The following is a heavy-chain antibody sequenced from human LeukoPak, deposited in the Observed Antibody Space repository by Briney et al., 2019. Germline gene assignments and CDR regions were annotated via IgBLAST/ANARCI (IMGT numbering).Heavy chain of an antibody. D-gene: IGHD2-21*02. CDR3: ARARGDLDDY. Sequence: ASVKVSCKASGYTFTTYGISWVRQAPGQGPEWMGWISPYNGNTNYAQKLQGRVTMTTDTSTSTAYMELRSLRSDDTAVYYCARARGDLDDYWGQGTLVTVSS. CDR2: ISPYNGNT. V-gene: IGHV1-18*01. J-gene: IGHJ4*02. CDR1: GYTFTTYG.